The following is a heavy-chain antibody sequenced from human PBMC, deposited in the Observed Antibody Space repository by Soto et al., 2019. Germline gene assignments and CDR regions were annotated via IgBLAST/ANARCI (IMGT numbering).Heavy chain of an antibody. Sequence: SGGSLRLSCAASGFTFSNYSMNWVRQAPGKGLEWVSSISTSSGYRYYADSVKGRFTISRDNAKKSLYLQMNSLRAEDTAVYYCARDLHDYVSFRFDPWGQGNLDTVSS. D-gene: IGHD3-16*01. CDR2: ISTSSGYR. CDR3: ARDLHDYVSFRFDP. V-gene: IGHV3-21*01. J-gene: IGHJ5*02. CDR1: GFTFSNYS.